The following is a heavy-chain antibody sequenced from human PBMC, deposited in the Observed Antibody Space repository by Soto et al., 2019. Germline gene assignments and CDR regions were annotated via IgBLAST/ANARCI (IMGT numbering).Heavy chain of an antibody. D-gene: IGHD6-6*01. Sequence: GGSLRLSCAASGFTFSSYAMSWVRQAPGKGLEWVSAISGSGGSTYYADSVKGRFTISRENSKNTLYLQMNSLRAEDTAVYYCASIADLPYYYYGMDVWGQGTTLTVSS. CDR3: ASIADLPYYYYGMDV. CDR1: GFTFSSYA. V-gene: IGHV3-23*01. J-gene: IGHJ6*02. CDR2: ISGSGGST.